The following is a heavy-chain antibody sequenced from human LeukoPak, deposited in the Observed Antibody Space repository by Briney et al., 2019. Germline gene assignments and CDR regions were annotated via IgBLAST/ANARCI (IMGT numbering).Heavy chain of an antibody. V-gene: IGHV3-23*01. Sequence: GGSLRLSCAASGFTFSNFWMSWVRQAPGKGLEWVSAISNNGGYTYYADSVQGRFTISRDNSKSTLCLQMNSLRAEDTTVYYCAKQLGYCSDGSCYFPYWGQGTLVTVSS. CDR2: ISNNGGYT. CDR3: AKQLGYCSDGSCYFPY. D-gene: IGHD2-15*01. J-gene: IGHJ4*02. CDR1: GFTFSNFW.